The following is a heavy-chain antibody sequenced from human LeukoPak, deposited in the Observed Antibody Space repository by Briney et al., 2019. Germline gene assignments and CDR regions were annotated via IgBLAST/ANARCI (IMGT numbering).Heavy chain of an antibody. J-gene: IGHJ2*01. CDR2: IYYSGRT. Sequence: NPSETLSLTCAASGASISSYYWSWVRQPPGKGLDYIGYIYYSGRTNYNPSLKSRVTISVDTSKNQFSLKLSSVTAADTAVYYCARLGIAARPNPFDLWGRGTLVTVSS. CDR3: ARLGIAARPNPFDL. D-gene: IGHD6-6*01. CDR1: GASISSYY. V-gene: IGHV4-59*08.